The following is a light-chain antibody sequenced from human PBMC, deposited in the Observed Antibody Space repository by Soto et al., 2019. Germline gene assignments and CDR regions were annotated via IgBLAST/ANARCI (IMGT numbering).Light chain of an antibody. J-gene: IGLJ2*01. Sequence: QSALTQPPSASGSAGQSVTISCTGTSSDVGGYNYVSWYQQYPGKAPKLMIYEVSKRPSGVPDRFSGSKSGNTASLTVSGLRAEDEADYYCSSYAGSNNVVFGGGTKVTVL. V-gene: IGLV2-8*01. CDR1: SSDVGGYNY. CDR2: EVS. CDR3: SSYAGSNNVV.